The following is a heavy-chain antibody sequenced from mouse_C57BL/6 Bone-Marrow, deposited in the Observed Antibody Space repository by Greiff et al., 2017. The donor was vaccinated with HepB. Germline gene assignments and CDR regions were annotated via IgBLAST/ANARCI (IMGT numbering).Heavy chain of an antibody. D-gene: IGHD1-1*01. J-gene: IGHJ3*01. CDR2: INYDGSST. V-gene: IGHV5-16*01. Sequence: EVQLVESEGGLVQPGSSMKLSCTASGFTFSDYYMAWVRQVPEKGLEWVANINYDGSSTYYLDSLKSRFIISRDNAKNILYLQMSSLKSEDTATYYCARPDYGSPFAYWGQGTLVTVSA. CDR1: GFTFSDYY. CDR3: ARPDYGSPFAY.